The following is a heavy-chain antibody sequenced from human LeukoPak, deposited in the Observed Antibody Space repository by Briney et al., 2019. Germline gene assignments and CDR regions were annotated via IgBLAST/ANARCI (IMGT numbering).Heavy chain of an antibody. Sequence: GASVKVSCKASGYTFTGYYMHWVREAPGQGLEWMGWINPNSGGTNYAQKFQGRVTMNRDTSISTAYMELSRLRSDDTAVYYCAVRLVTGLGFDYWGQGTLVTVSS. CDR3: AVRLVTGLGFDY. V-gene: IGHV1-2*02. D-gene: IGHD3-9*01. CDR2: INPNSGGT. CDR1: GYTFTGYY. J-gene: IGHJ4*02.